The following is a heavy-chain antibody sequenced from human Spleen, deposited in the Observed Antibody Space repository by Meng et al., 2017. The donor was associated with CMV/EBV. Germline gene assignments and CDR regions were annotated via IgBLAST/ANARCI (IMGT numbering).Heavy chain of an antibody. J-gene: IGHJ5*02. CDR1: GVTFTNAW. CDR3: VISPFDP. Sequence: LKRSCTASGVTFTNAWMNWVRQAPVKGLEWVDHIRSKSNGGTTNYAAPVKDRFTISRDDSKNTLYLQMNSLKTEETAVYYCVISPFDPWGQGTLVTVSS. V-gene: IGHV3-15*01. D-gene: IGHD3-3*02. CDR2: IRSKSNGGTT.